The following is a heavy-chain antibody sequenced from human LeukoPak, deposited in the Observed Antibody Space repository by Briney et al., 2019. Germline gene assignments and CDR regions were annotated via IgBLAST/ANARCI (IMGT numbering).Heavy chain of an antibody. CDR1: GGSISSYY. CDR2: IYTSGST. CDR3: VGGYYYDSSGYPSHFDY. D-gene: IGHD3-22*01. V-gene: IGHV4-4*09. J-gene: IGHJ4*02. Sequence: SETLSLTCTVSGGSISSYYWSWIRQPPGKGLEWIGYIYTSGSTNYNPSLKSRVTISVDTSKNQFSLKLSSVTAAGTAVYYGVGGYYYDSSGYPSHFDYWGQGTLVTVPS.